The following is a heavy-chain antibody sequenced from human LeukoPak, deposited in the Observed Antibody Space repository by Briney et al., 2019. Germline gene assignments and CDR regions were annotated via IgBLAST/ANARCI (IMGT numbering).Heavy chain of an antibody. CDR3: ARVLRTGYSYGYFDY. V-gene: IGHV1-46*01. CDR2: INPSGGST. CDR1: GYTFTSYY. D-gene: IGHD5-18*01. J-gene: IGHJ4*02. Sequence: ASVKVSCKASGYTFTSYYMHWVRQAPGQGLEWMGIINPSGGSTSYAQKFQGRVTMTRDMSTSTVYMELSSLRSEDTAVYYCARVLRTGYSYGYFDYWGQGTLVTVSS.